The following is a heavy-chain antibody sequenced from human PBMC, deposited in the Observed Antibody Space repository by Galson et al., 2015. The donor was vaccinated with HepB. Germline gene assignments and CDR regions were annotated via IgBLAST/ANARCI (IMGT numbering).Heavy chain of an antibody. J-gene: IGHJ3*02. Sequence: TLSLTCAVSGGSISSGGYSWSWIRQPPGKGLEWIGYIYYSGSTYYNPSLKSRVTISVDTSKNQFSLKLSSVTAADTAVYYCARGDTATDAFDIWGQGTMVTVSS. CDR3: ARGDTATDAFDI. D-gene: IGHD5-18*01. CDR1: GGSISSGGYS. V-gene: IGHV4-30-4*07. CDR2: IYYSGST.